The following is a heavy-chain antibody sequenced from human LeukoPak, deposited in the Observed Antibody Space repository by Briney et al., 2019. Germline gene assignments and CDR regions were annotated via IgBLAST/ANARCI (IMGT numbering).Heavy chain of an antibody. CDR1: GFTFSSYA. CDR3: ARGEGYCTNGVCPRFDP. Sequence: GGSLRLSCAASGFTFSSYAMHWVRQAPGKGLEYVSAISSNGGSTYYANSVKGRFTISRDNSKNTLYLQMGSLRAEDMAVYYCARGEGYCTNGVCPRFDPWGQGTLVTVSS. D-gene: IGHD2-8*01. V-gene: IGHV3-64*01. J-gene: IGHJ5*02. CDR2: ISSNGGST.